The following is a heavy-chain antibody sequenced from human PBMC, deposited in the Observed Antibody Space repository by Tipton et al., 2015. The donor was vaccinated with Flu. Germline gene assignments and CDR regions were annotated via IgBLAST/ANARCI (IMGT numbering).Heavy chain of an antibody. CDR3: ARDWGEYQLAGMDV. CDR2: IWYDGSNK. Sequence: SLRLSCAASGFTFSSYGMHWVRQAPGKGLEWVAVIWYDGSNKYYADSVKGRFTISRDNSKNTLYLQMNSLRAEDTAVYYCARDWGEYQLAGMDVWGQGTTVTVSS. CDR1: GFTFSSYG. J-gene: IGHJ6*02. V-gene: IGHV3-33*01. D-gene: IGHD2-2*01.